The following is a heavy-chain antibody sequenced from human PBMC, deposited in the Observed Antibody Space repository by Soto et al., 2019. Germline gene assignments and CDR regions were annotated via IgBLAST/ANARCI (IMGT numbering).Heavy chain of an antibody. CDR2: MYYSGNA. Sequence: SETLSLTCTVSGGSISSYYWSWIRQSPGKGLEWIGYMYYSGNANYNPSLRSRITISVDTSKNQLSLNLNSVTAADTAVYYCAREYPVHSAYFDYWGQGILVTVSS. CDR3: AREYPVHSAYFDY. CDR1: GGSISSYY. J-gene: IGHJ4*02. D-gene: IGHD1-26*01. V-gene: IGHV4-59*01.